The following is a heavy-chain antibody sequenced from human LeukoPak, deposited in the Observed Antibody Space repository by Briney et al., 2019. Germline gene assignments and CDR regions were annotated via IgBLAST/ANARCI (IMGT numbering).Heavy chain of an antibody. J-gene: IGHJ4*02. Sequence: GESLKISCKGSGYSFSSYWIGWVRPMPGKGLEWMGIIYPGDSDTRYSPSFQGQVTITADKSISTAYLQWSSLKASDTAMYYCARRRSSSWLDYWGQGTLVTVSS. CDR2: IYPGDSDT. CDR1: GYSFSSYW. D-gene: IGHD6-13*01. CDR3: ARRRSSSWLDY. V-gene: IGHV5-51*01.